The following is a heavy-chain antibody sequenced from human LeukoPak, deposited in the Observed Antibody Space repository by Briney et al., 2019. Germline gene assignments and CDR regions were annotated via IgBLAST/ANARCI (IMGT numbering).Heavy chain of an antibody. Sequence: SETLSLTCTVSGGSISSYYWSWIRQPPGKGLEWIGYIYYSGSTNYNPSLKSRVTISVDTSQNQFSLKLTSVTAADTAIYYCAREFGGLWNNWFDPWGQGTLVTVSS. D-gene: IGHD3-16*01. CDR2: IYYSGST. J-gene: IGHJ5*02. CDR3: AREFGGLWNNWFDP. CDR1: GGSISSYY. V-gene: IGHV4-59*01.